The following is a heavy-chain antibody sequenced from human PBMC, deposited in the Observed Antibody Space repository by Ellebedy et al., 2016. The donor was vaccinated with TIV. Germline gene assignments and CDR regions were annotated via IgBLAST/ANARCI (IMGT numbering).Heavy chain of an antibody. V-gene: IGHV3-23*01. CDR1: GFTVSSNY. CDR2: ISGSGGST. D-gene: IGHD3-10*01. J-gene: IGHJ4*02. CDR3: AKAPLGTVAENYYGSGSYYNEQ. Sequence: PGGSLRLSCAASGFTVSSNYMSWILQAPGQGVKWVSAISGSGGSTYYAESVKGRFTISRDNSKNTLYLQMNSLRAEDTAVYYCAKAPLGTVAENYYGSGSYYNEQWGQGTLVTVSS.